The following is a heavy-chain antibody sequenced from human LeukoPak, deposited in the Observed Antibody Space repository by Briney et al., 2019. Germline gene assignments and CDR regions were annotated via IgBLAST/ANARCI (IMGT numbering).Heavy chain of an antibody. CDR1: GGSISSYY. CDR3: ARDRDCSGGSCYSFDY. J-gene: IGHJ4*02. V-gene: IGHV4-59*01. CDR2: IYYSGST. D-gene: IGHD2-15*01. Sequence: SETLSLTCTVSGGSISSYYWSWIRQPPGKGLEWIGYIYYSGSTNYNPSLKSRVTISVDTSKNQFSLKLSSATAADTAVYYCARDRDCSGGSCYSFDYWGQGTLVTVSS.